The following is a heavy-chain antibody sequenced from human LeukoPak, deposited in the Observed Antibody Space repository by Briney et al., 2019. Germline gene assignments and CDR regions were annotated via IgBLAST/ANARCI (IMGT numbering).Heavy chain of an antibody. CDR3: ARQGRYMATTGTPNFDY. CDR2: IYYSGNT. D-gene: IGHD6-13*01. V-gene: IGHV4-59*08. J-gene: IGHJ4*02. CDR1: GGSLSLYY. Sequence: PSETLSLTCTVSGGSLSLYYWSWLRQPPGKGLEWIGYIYYSGNTNYNPSLKSRVTISVDTSKNQFSLKLSSVTAADTAVYYCARQGRYMATTGTPNFDYWGQGTLVTVSS.